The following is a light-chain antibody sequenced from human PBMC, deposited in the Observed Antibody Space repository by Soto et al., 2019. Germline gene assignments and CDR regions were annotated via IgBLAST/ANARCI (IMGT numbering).Light chain of an antibody. J-gene: IGKJ4*01. Sequence: DIQMTQSPSTLCASVGDRVTITCRASQSISRYLNWYQQKPGKAPKLLIFAASTLQSGVPSMFSGSGSGTDFTLTITSLQPEDFATYYCQQSFSAPRTFGGGTKVDIK. V-gene: IGKV1-39*01. CDR3: QQSFSAPRT. CDR1: QSISRY. CDR2: AAS.